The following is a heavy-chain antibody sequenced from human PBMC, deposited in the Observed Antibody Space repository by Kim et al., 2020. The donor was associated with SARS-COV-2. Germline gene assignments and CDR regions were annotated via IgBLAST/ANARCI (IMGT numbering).Heavy chain of an antibody. D-gene: IGHD5-18*01. J-gene: IGHJ3*02. V-gene: IGHV5-51*01. Sequence: GESLKISCKGSGYSFTSYWIGWVRQMPGKGLEWMGIIYPGDSDTRYSPSFQGQVTISADKSISTAYLQWSSLKASDTAMYYCARFAGLPVDTAMAHPCAFDIWGQGTMVTVSS. CDR3: ARFAGLPVDTAMAHPCAFDI. CDR1: GYSFTSYW. CDR2: IYPGDSDT.